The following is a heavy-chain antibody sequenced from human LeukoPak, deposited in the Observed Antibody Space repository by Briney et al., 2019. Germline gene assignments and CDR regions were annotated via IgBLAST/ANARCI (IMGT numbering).Heavy chain of an antibody. V-gene: IGHV6-1*01. Sequence: SQTLSLTCAISGDSVSSNSASWHWIRQSPSRGLEWLGGTYYRSKWYHDYAVSVKSRITLNPDTSKNQFSLQLNSVTPEDTAVYYCARSSSLSFDYWGQGTLVTVSS. J-gene: IGHJ4*02. D-gene: IGHD6-13*01. CDR1: GDSVSSNSAS. CDR2: TYYRSKWYH. CDR3: ARSSSLSFDY.